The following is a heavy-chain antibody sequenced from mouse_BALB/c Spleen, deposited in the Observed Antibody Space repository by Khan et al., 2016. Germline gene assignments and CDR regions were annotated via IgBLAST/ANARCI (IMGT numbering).Heavy chain of an antibody. CDR2: ILPGSDST. CDR3: ARRGRYDRSDYYAMDY. D-gene: IGHD2-14*01. J-gene: IGHJ4*01. CDR1: GYTFSNYW. Sequence: QVQLQQSGPELMKPGASVKISCKATGYTFSNYWIEWIKQRPGHGLDWIGEILPGSDSTHYNEQFKGKATITADTSSNTAYMQLSSLTSDDSAVYFCARRGRYDRSDYYAMDYWGQGTSVTVSS. V-gene: IGHV1-9*01.